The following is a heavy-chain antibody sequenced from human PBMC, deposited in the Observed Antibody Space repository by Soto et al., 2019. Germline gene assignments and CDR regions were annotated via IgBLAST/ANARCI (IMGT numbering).Heavy chain of an antibody. CDR2: INPNSGAT. J-gene: IGHJ4*02. CDR1: GYTFTGYY. CDR3: ARDSGRLYYDI. Sequence: ASVKVSCKASGYTFTGYYMNWVRQAPGQGLEWMGWINPNSGATNYAQNFQDWVTMTRDTSISTAYMEVRRLKSDDTAVYYCARDSGRLYYDIWGKGPLVTFSS. V-gene: IGHV1-2*04. D-gene: IGHD3-9*01.